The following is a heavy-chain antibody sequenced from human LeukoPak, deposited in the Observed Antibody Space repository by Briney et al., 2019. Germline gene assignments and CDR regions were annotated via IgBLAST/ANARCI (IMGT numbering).Heavy chain of an antibody. J-gene: IGHJ4*02. Sequence: ASVKVSCKASGYTFTSYAMHWVRQAPGQRLEWMGWINAGNGNTKYSQKFQGRVTITRDTSASTAYMELSSLRSEDTAVYYCARASQLLWFGELLGGDYWGQGTLVTVSS. CDR1: GYTFTSYA. D-gene: IGHD3-10*01. CDR2: INAGNGNT. CDR3: ARASQLLWFGELLGGDY. V-gene: IGHV1-3*01.